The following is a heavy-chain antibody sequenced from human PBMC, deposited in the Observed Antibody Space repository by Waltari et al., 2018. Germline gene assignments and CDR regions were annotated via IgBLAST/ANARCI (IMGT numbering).Heavy chain of an antibody. CDR3: ARDRGLRGGYDS. CDR2: ISHSGGS. Sequence: QVQLQESGPGLVKPSGTLSLTCAVSGGSVSSGSWWSWVRQSPGKGLEWIAEISHSGGSNYNPSLKSRVTISVDESKNQFSLKLTSRTAADTAVYYCARDRGLRGGYDSWGQGMLVTVSS. CDR1: GGSVSSGSW. D-gene: IGHD5-12*01. J-gene: IGHJ5*02. V-gene: IGHV4-4*02.